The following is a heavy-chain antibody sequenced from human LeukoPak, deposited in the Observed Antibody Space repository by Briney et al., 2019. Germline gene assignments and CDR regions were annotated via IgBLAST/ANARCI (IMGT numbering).Heavy chain of an antibody. J-gene: IGHJ4*02. CDR2: IWFDGSNK. CDR1: GFTFSNFG. Sequence: PGRSLRLSCAASGFTFSNFGMHWVRQAPGKGLEWVAVIWFDGSNKYYADSVKGRFTISRDNSMNTLFLQMNSLRAEDTAVYYCATYSGSDTGGYRGQGTLVTVSS. CDR3: ATYSGSDTGGY. D-gene: IGHD5-12*01. V-gene: IGHV3-33*01.